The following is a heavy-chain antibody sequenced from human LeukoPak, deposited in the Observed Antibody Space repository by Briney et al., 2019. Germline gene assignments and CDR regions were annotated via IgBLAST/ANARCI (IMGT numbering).Heavy chain of an antibody. D-gene: IGHD6-19*01. V-gene: IGHV3-21*01. Sequence: SGGSLRLSCAASGFTFSSYSMNWVRQAPGKGLEWVSSISSSSSYIYYEDSVKGRFTISRDNAKNSLYLQMNSLRAEDTAVYYCARDRLAAVGGWDFAFDIWGQGTMVTVSS. CDR3: ARDRLAAVGGWDFAFDI. CDR1: GFTFSSYS. CDR2: ISSSSSYI. J-gene: IGHJ3*02.